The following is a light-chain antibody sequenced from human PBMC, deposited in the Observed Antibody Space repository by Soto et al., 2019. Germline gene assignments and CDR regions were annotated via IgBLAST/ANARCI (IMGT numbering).Light chain of an antibody. CDR1: QSVRSN. J-gene: IGKJ1*01. Sequence: EIVMTQSPATLSVSPGERATLSCRASQSVRSNLAWYQQKPGQAPRLLIYGASSRATGIPARFSGSGSGTEFTLTIGSLQSEDFAVYYCQQYNNWPPWTFGQGTKVEI. V-gene: IGKV3-15*01. CDR2: GAS. CDR3: QQYNNWPPWT.